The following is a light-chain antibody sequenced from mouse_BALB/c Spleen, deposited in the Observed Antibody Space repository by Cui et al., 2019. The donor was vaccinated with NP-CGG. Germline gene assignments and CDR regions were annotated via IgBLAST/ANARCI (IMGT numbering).Light chain of an antibody. Sequence: QAVATEDSLLTTSPGETVTLTCRSSTGAVTTSNYANWVQEKPDHLFTGLIGGTNNRPPGVPAKFSGSLIGDKAALTITGAQTEDEAIYFCALWYSNHWVFGGGTKLTVL. CDR2: GTN. J-gene: IGLJ1*01. V-gene: IGLV1*01. CDR3: ALWYSNHWV. CDR1: TGAVTTSNY.